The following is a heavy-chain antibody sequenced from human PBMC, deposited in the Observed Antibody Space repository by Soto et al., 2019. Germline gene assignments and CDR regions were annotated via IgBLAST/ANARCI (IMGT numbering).Heavy chain of an antibody. CDR3: FIYCSGGSCYTDTGGDFDS. CDR1: GFTFSSYW. D-gene: IGHD2-15*01. CDR2: IKQDGSEK. Sequence: EVQLVESGGGLVQPGGSLRLSCAASGFTFSSYWLSWVRQAPGKGLEWVANIKQDGSEKYYVDSVKGRFTISRDNAKNSLYLQMNSLRAEDTAVYYCFIYCSGGSCYTDTGGDFDSWGQGTLVTVSS. V-gene: IGHV3-7*01. J-gene: IGHJ4*02.